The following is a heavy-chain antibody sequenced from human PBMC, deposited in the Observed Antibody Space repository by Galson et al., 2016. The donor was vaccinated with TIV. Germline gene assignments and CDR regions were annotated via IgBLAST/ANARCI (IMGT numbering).Heavy chain of an antibody. CDR2: INHSGSS. Sequence: SEILSLTCAVYGGSFRGYYWSWIRQPPGKGLEWIGEINHSGSSNYNPSLKSRVTISVYTSKNQFSLKLMSVTAADTAVYYCARHSTSGFPGIQVAARRRPFDIWGQGTMVTVSS. D-gene: IGHD6-19*01. V-gene: IGHV4-34*01. CDR3: ARHSTSGFPGIQVAARRRPFDI. J-gene: IGHJ3*02. CDR1: GGSFRGYY.